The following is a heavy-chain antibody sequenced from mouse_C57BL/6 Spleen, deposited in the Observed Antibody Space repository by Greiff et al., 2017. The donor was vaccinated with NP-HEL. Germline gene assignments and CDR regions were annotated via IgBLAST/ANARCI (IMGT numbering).Heavy chain of an antibody. CDR2: ISSGSSTI. V-gene: IGHV5-17*01. D-gene: IGHD2-1*01. CDR3: AREVAARPYGNPYYFDY. CDR1: GFTFSDYG. Sequence: EVKLVESGGGLVKPGGSLKLSCAASGFTFSDYGMHWVRQAPEKGLEWVAYISSGSSTIYYADTVKGRFTISRDNAKNTLFLQMTSLRSEDTAMYYCAREVAARPYGNPYYFDYWGQGTTLTVSS. J-gene: IGHJ2*01.